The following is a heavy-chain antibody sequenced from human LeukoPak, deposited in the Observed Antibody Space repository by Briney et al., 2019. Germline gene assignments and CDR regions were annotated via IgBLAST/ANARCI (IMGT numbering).Heavy chain of an antibody. CDR3: ARDQAYCSSTSCYRYFDY. CDR1: GFTFSSYW. Sequence: PGGSLRLSCAASGFTFSSYWMHWVRQAPGKGLVWVSRINSDGSSTNYADSVKGRFTISRDNAKNTLYLQMNSLRAEDTAVYYCARDQAYCSSTSCYRYFDYWGLGTLVTVSS. D-gene: IGHD2-2*01. CDR2: INSDGSST. V-gene: IGHV3-74*01. J-gene: IGHJ4*02.